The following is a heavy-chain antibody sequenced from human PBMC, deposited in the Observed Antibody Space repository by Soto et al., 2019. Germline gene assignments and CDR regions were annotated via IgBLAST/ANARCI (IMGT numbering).Heavy chain of an antibody. Sequence: GLEWVGRIKSKTDGGTTDYAAPVKGRFTISRDDSKNTLYLQMNSLKTEDTAVYYCTTTYYDFWSGYYIWYYYYGMDVWGQGTTVTVSS. CDR2: IKSKTDGGTT. J-gene: IGHJ6*02. D-gene: IGHD3-3*01. V-gene: IGHV3-15*07. CDR3: TTTYYDFWSGYYIWYYYYGMDV.